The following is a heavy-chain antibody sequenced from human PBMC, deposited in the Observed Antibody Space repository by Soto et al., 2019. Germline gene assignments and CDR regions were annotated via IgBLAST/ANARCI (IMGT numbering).Heavy chain of an antibody. J-gene: IGHJ4*02. Sequence: EVQLVESGGGLVQPGGSLRLSCAASGFTFSDYYMDWVRQAPGKGLEWVGRIRNKAHGGTTEYGASVGGRFTISRDAFKNSLYLQMNSLKPEDAAVYYCARGFNGFDLWCQGTLVTVSS. D-gene: IGHD2-8*01. CDR3: ARGFNGFDL. CDR1: GFTFSDYY. CDR2: IRNKAHGGTT. V-gene: IGHV3-72*01.